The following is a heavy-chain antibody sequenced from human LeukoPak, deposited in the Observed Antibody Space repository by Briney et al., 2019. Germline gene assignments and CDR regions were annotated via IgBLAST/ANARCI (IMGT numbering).Heavy chain of an antibody. V-gene: IGHV3-23*01. J-gene: IGHJ4*02. CDR2: LTGSGVGT. Sequence: GGSLRLSCAASGFTFSRHYMSWVRQAPGKGLEWVSTLTGSGVGTYHADSVKGRFTISRDNSKNTLFLQMHNLRVDDTAVYYCATPPLTTGTSGWGQGTLVSVSS. CDR1: GFTFSRHY. D-gene: IGHD1-14*01. CDR3: ATPPLTTGTSG.